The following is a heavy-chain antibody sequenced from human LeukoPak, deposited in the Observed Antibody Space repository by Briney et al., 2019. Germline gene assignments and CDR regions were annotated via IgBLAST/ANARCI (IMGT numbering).Heavy chain of an antibody. CDR1: GFTFSSYS. J-gene: IGHJ4*02. D-gene: IGHD1-26*01. Sequence: GGSLRLSCAASGFTFSSYSMSWVRQAPGKGLEWVSSISSSSSYIYYADSVKGRFTISRDNAKNSLYLQMNSLRAEDTAVYYCAKDPTFQYSGYYYVYWGQGTLVTVSS. V-gene: IGHV3-21*01. CDR3: AKDPTFQYSGYYYVY. CDR2: ISSSSSYI.